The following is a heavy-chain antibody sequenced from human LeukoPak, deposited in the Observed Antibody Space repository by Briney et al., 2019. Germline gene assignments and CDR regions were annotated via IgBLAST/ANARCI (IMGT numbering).Heavy chain of an antibody. Sequence: SETLSLTCTVSGGSISSYYWSWIRQPPGKGLERIGYIYYSGSTNYNPSLKSRVTISVDTSKNQFSLKLSSVTAADTAVYYCARAAAKLPGYYYYGMDVWGQGTTVTVSS. CDR1: GGSISSYY. CDR3: ARAAAKLPGYYYYGMDV. CDR2: IYYSGST. J-gene: IGHJ6*02. V-gene: IGHV4-59*01. D-gene: IGHD2-2*01.